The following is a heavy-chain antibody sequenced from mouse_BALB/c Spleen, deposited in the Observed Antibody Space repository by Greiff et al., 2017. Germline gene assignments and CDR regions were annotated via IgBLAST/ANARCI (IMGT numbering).Heavy chain of an antibody. J-gene: IGHJ2*01. CDR3: ARSLDFYFDY. V-gene: IGHV5-9*03. Sequence: DVKLVESGGGLVKPGGSLKLSCAASGFTFSSYTMSWVRQTPEKRLEWVATISSGGGNTYYPDSVKGRFTISRDNAKNNLYLQMSSLRSEDTALYYCARSLDFYFDYWGQGTTLTVSS. CDR2: ISSGGGNT. CDR1: GFTFSSYT.